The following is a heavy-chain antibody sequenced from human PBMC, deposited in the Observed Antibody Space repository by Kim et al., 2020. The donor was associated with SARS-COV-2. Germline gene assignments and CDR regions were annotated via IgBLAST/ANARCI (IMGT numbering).Heavy chain of an antibody. CDR2: INAGNGNT. CDR1: GYTFTSYA. V-gene: IGHV1-3*01. J-gene: IGHJ4*02. Sequence: ASVKVSCKASGYTFTSYAMHWVRQAPGQRLEWMGWINAGNGNTKYSQKFQGRVTITRDTSASTAYMELSSLRSEDTAVYYCARGSWLYYDSSVDHLPVDYWGQGTLVTVSS. CDR3: ARGSWLYYDSSVDHLPVDY. D-gene: IGHD3-22*01.